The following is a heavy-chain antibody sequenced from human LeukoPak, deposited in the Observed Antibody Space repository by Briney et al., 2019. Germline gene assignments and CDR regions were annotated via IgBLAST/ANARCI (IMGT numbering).Heavy chain of an antibody. D-gene: IGHD5-24*01. CDR3: ARPSPPGVGYNPSDY. CDR1: GFTFTNFA. J-gene: IGHJ4*02. CDR2: ISNDERNK. V-gene: IGHV3-30*04. Sequence: GGSLRLSCAASGFTFTNFAMHWVRQAPGKGLEWVAVISNDERNKYYADSVKGRFTISRDNSNSMVYLHMTSLRLEDTALYYCARPSPPGVGYNPSDYWGQGSLVIVSS.